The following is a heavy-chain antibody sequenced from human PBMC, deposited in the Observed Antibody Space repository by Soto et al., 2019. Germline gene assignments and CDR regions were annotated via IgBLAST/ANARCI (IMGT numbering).Heavy chain of an antibody. Sequence: TSETLSLTCTVSGGSISSYYWSWIRQPPGKGLEWIGYIYYSGSTNYNPSLKSRVTISVDTSKNQFSLKLSSVTAADTAVYYCARGAAAGLNYYYGMDVWGQGTTVTVSS. CDR2: IYYSGST. CDR3: ARGAAAGLNYYYGMDV. CDR1: GGSISSYY. J-gene: IGHJ6*02. V-gene: IGHV4-59*08. D-gene: IGHD6-13*01.